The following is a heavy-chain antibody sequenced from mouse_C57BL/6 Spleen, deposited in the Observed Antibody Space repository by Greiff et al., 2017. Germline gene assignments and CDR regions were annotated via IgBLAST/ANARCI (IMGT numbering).Heavy chain of an antibody. CDR1: GFSLTSYG. Sequence: QVQLQQSGPGLVQPSQSLSITCTVSGFSLTSYGVHWVRQSPGTGLQWLGVIWSGGSTDYNAAFISRLSISKDNSKSQVFFKMNSLQADDTAIYYCARSGDVGFAYWGQGTLVTVSA. CDR3: ARSGDVGFAY. CDR2: IWSGGST. V-gene: IGHV2-2*01. D-gene: IGHD1-3*01. J-gene: IGHJ3*01.